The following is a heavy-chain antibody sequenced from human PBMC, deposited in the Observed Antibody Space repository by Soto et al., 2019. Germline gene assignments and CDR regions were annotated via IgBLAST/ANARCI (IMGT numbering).Heavy chain of an antibody. J-gene: IGHJ5*02. CDR3: ARLYSSGWPYNWFDP. CDR2: IYYSGST. Sequence: SETLSLTCTVSGGSISSSSYYWGWIRQPPGKGLEWIGSIYYSGSTYYNPSLKSRVTISVDTSKNQFSLKLSSVTAADTAVYYCARLYSSGWPYNWFDPWGQGTLVTVSS. V-gene: IGHV4-39*01. D-gene: IGHD6-19*01. CDR1: GGSISSSSYY.